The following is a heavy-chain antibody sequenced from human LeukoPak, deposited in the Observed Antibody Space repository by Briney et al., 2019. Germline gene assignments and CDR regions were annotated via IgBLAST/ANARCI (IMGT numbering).Heavy chain of an antibody. J-gene: IGHJ4*02. Sequence: GESLKISCKGSGYSFTSYWIGWVRQMPGKGLEWMGIIYPGDSGTRYSPSFQGQVTISADKSISTAYLQWSSLKASDTAMYYCARPLNAGGVMTTVSYWGQGTLVTVSS. CDR3: ARPLNAGGVMTTVSY. CDR1: GYSFTSYW. V-gene: IGHV5-51*01. CDR2: IYPGDSGT. D-gene: IGHD4-11*01.